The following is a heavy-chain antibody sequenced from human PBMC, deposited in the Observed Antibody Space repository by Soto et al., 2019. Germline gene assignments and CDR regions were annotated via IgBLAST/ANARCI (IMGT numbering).Heavy chain of an antibody. CDR3: ARDLAVAGTQR. V-gene: IGHV3-48*03. CDR2: ISSSGSTI. J-gene: IGHJ4*02. CDR1: GFTFSSYE. Sequence: LRLSCAASGFTFSSYEMNWVRQAPGKGLEWVSYISSSGSTICYADSVKGRFTISRDNAKNSLYLQMNSLRAEDTAVYYCARDLAVAGTQRCGQGTLVTVSS. D-gene: IGHD6-19*01.